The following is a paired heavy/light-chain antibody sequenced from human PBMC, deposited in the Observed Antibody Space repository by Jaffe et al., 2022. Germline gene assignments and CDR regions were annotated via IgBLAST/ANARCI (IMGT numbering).Light chain of an antibody. J-gene: IGLJ2*01. CDR1: SNDVGAYHY. V-gene: IGLV2-8*01. CDR3: ASYAGSDNLL. Sequence: QSALTQPPSASGSPGQSITISCTGTSNDVGAYHYVSWYQQHPGKPPQLMIYEVNKRPSGVPGRFSGSKSGNTASLTVSGLQAEDEADYYCASYAGSDNLLFGGGTKLTVL. CDR2: EVN.
Heavy chain of an antibody. Sequence: QVQLQESGPGLVKPSGTLSLTCTVSGGSISNYYWWSWIRQPPGKGLEWIGQISHSGSTEFNPSLKSRVTISLDYSKNQFSLTLDSVTAADTAVYYCARNTGYSYVDPPEYWGQGSLVTVSS. CDR2: ISHSGST. CDR3: ARNTGYSYVDPPEY. V-gene: IGHV4-4*02. D-gene: IGHD5-18*01. CDR1: GGSISNYYW. J-gene: IGHJ4*02.